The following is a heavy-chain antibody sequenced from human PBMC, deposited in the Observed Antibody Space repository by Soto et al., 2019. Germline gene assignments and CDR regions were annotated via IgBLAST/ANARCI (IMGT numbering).Heavy chain of an antibody. Sequence: SETLSLPCAVSPGSINIGDYYWSWIRQPPGKGREWIGHIYYSGSNYFTPSLKSRLSMSLDTSKNQFSLKLTSVTAADTAVYYCAREKSVVFGMAHPCWYCDLWGRGTLVTVSS. CDR2: IYYSGSN. V-gene: IGHV4-30-4*01. D-gene: IGHD3-3*01. J-gene: IGHJ2*01. CDR3: AREKSVVFGMAHPCWYCDL. CDR1: PGSINIGDYY.